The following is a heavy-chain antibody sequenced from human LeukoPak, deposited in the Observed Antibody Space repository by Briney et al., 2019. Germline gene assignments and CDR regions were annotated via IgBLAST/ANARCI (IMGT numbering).Heavy chain of an antibody. CDR3: ARDLSYGDYDPSWFDP. CDR2: INWNGGST. D-gene: IGHD4-17*01. V-gene: IGHV3-20*04. Sequence: GGSLRLSCVASGFTFDDYGMSWVRQAPGKGLEWVSGINWNGGSTGYADSVKGRFTISRDNAKNSLYLQMNSLRAEDTALYYCARDLSYGDYDPSWFDPWGQGTLVTVSS. J-gene: IGHJ5*02. CDR1: GFTFDDYG.